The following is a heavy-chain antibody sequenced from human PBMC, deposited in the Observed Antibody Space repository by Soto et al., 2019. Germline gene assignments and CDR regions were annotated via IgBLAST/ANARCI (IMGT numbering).Heavy chain of an antibody. CDR1: GFTFSNYA. J-gene: IGHJ4*02. CDR3: ARPEGLATAGY. D-gene: IGHD6-19*01. CDR2: ISYDGSNK. V-gene: IGHV3-30-3*01. Sequence: QVQLVESGGGVVQPGRSLRLSCAASGFTFSNYAMHWVRQAPGKGLEWVAIISYDGSNKYYADSVKGRFTISRDNSKNTLYLQMNSLRAEDTAVYYYARPEGLATAGYWGQGTLVTVSS.